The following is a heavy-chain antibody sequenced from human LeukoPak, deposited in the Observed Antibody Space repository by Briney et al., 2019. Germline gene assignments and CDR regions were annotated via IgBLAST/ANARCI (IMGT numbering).Heavy chain of an antibody. CDR2: IKQDGSEK. CDR1: GLTFSSYW. D-gene: IGHD3-22*01. CDR3: ARDAYDSSGYYPNYFDY. J-gene: IGHJ4*02. V-gene: IGHV3-7*01. Sequence: PGGSLRLSCAASGLTFSSYWMSWVRQAPGKGLEWVVNIKQDGSEKYYVDSVKGRFTISRDNAKNSLYLQMNSLRAEDTAVYYCARDAYDSSGYYPNYFDYWGQGTLVTVSS.